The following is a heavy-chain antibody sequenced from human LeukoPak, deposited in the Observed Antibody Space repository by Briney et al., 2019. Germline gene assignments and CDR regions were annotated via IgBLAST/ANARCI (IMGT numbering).Heavy chain of an antibody. CDR1: GGSLSSSSYY. V-gene: IGHV4-39*01. J-gene: IGHJ4*02. CDR2: IYYSSST. Sequence: PSETLSRTCTVSGGSLSSSSYYWGWIRQPPGKRLEWLGNIYYSSSTYYTPSPRSRVTISVDTSKSQFSLKLSSVSAADTGVYYCARHLVYYDSRGYPSGSDYWGQGTLVTVSS. CDR3: ARHLVYYDSRGYPSGSDY. D-gene: IGHD3-22*01.